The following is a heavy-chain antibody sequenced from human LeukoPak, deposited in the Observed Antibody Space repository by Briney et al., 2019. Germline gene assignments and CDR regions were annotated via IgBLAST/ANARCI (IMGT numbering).Heavy chain of an antibody. CDR2: ISNIGTT. J-gene: IGHJ3*02. CDR1: GASIRSYF. CDR3: TRDRSALDT. Sequence: SETLSLTCTVSGASIRSYFWTWIRQSPGKGLEWIGYISNIGTTSYNPSLQSRVTISRDTSKNQFSLKLSSVTAADTAVYYCTRDRSALDTWGPGTMVTVSS. V-gene: IGHV4-59*01.